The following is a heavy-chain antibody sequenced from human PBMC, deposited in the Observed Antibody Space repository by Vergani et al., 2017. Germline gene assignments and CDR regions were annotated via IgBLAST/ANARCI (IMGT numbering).Heavy chain of an antibody. CDR3: ARSPVVKCRRGSTSCDSSDPRDAFDI. CDR2: MNPNSGNT. CDR1: GYTFTSYD. Sequence: QVQLVQSGAEVKKPGASVKVSCKASGYTFTSYDINWVRQATGQGLEWMGWMNPNSGNTGYAQKFQGRVPMTRNTSISTAYMELRSLRSEDTAVYYCARSPVVKCRRGSTSCDSSDPRDAFDIWGQGTMVTVSS. J-gene: IGHJ3*02. V-gene: IGHV1-8*01. D-gene: IGHD2-2*01.